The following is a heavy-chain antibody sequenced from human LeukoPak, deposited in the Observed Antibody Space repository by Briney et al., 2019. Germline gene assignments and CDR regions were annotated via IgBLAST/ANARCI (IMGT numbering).Heavy chain of an antibody. CDR1: GGSVSSSSYY. Sequence: SETLSLTCTVSGGSVSSSSYYWGWIRQPPGKGLEWIGSIYYSGSTYYNPSLKSRVTISVDTSKNQFSLKLSSVTAADTAVYYCARHRRNYDILTGIYYFDYWGQGTLVTVSS. J-gene: IGHJ4*02. V-gene: IGHV4-39*01. CDR3: ARHRRNYDILTGIYYFDY. CDR2: IYYSGST. D-gene: IGHD3-9*01.